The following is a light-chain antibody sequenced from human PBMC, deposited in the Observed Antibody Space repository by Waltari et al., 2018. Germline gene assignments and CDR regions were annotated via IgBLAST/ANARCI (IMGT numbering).Light chain of an antibody. V-gene: IGKV1-33*01. CDR3: QQYNTVPIT. J-gene: IGKJ5*01. Sequence: DIQLTQSPSSSSASVGDRVTFTCQASQNIQNYLIWYQQKSEKAPKLLIYDASTLETGVPSRFGGSGSGTDFTITISSLQPEVVATYYCQQYNTVPITFGQGTRLQIK. CDR2: DAS. CDR1: QNIQNY.